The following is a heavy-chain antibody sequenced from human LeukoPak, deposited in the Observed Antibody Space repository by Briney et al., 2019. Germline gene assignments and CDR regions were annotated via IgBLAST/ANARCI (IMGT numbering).Heavy chain of an antibody. Sequence: PSETLSLTCTVSGGSISSHYWSWIRQPPGKGLEWIGYIYYSGSTNYNPSLKSRVTISVDTSKNQFSLKLSSVTAADTAVYYCARMVGYSYGSAYMDVWGKGTTVTVSS. CDR3: ARMVGYSYGSAYMDV. D-gene: IGHD5-18*01. CDR2: IYYSGST. J-gene: IGHJ6*03. V-gene: IGHV4-59*11. CDR1: GGSISSHY.